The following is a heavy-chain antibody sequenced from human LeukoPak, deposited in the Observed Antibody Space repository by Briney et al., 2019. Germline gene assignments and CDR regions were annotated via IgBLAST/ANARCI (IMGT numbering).Heavy chain of an antibody. V-gene: IGHV3-23*01. J-gene: IGHJ1*01. D-gene: IGHD5-24*01. CDR3: AKGREMATIYEYFQH. CDR2: ISGSGGST. Sequence: GGSLRLSCAASGFTFSSYAMSWVRQAPGKGLEWVSAISGSGGSTYYADSVKGRFTISRDNSKNTLYLQMNSLRAEDTAVYYCAKGREMATIYEYFQHWGQGTLVTVSS. CDR1: GFTFSSYA.